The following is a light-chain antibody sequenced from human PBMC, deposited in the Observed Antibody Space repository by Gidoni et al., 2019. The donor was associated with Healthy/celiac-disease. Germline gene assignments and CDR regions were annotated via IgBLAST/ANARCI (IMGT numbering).Light chain of an antibody. CDR3: QQYGSSPRS. V-gene: IGKV3-20*01. CDR2: GAS. CDR1: QSVSSSY. Sequence: EIVLTQSPGTLSLSPGERATLSCRASQSVSSSYLAWYQQTPGQAPRLLIYGASSRATGIPDRFSGSGSGTDLTLTISRLEPEDFAVYYCQQYGSSPRSFGQXTKLEIK. J-gene: IGKJ2*04.